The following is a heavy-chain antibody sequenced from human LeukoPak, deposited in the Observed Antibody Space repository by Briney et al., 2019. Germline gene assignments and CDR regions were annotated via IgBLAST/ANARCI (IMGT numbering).Heavy chain of an antibody. V-gene: IGHV3-30*02. D-gene: IGHD2-2*01. CDR1: GFTFSSYG. J-gene: IGHJ2*01. CDR2: IRYDGSNK. Sequence: PGGSLRLSRAASGFTFSSYGMHWVRQAPGKGLEWVAFIRYDGSNKYYVDSVKGRFTISRDNSKNTLYLQTNSLRVEDTAVYYCAKDLVYCSSTSCYDDWYFDLWGRGTLVTVSS. CDR3: AKDLVYCSSTSCYDDWYFDL.